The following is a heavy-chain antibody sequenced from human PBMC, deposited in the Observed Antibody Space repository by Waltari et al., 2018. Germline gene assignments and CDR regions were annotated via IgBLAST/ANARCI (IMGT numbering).Heavy chain of an antibody. V-gene: IGHV4-4*02. D-gene: IGHD1-26*01. CDR2: IYHSGST. CDR1: GGAISSSNW. J-gene: IGHJ3*02. CDR3: ARDPHRWDLLTTTNDAFDI. Sequence: QVQLQESGPGLVKPSGTLSLTCAVSGGAISSSNWWSWVRQPPGKGLEWIGEIYHSGSTNYNPSLKSRVTISVDKSKNQFSLKLSSVTAADTAVYYCARDPHRWDLLTTTNDAFDIWGQVTMVTVSS.